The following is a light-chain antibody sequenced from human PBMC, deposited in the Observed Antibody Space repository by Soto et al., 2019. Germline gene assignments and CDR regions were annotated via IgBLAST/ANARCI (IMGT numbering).Light chain of an antibody. CDR1: QSISSW. Sequence: DIQMTQSPSTLSASVGDRVTITCRASQSISSWLAWYQQTPGKAPKLLIYDASSLESGVPSRFSGSGSGTEFTLTISSLQPDDFATYYCQQYNSYSPRTFGQGTKVDIK. CDR2: DAS. CDR3: QQYNSYSPRT. V-gene: IGKV1-5*01. J-gene: IGKJ1*01.